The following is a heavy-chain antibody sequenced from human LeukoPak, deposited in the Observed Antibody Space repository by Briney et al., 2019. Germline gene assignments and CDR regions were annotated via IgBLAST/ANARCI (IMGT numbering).Heavy chain of an antibody. CDR2: INHSGST. Sequence: PSETLSLTCAVYGGSFSGYYWSWIRQPPGKGLEWIGEINHSGSTNYNPSLKSRVTISVDTSKNQFSLKLSSVTAAEMAVYYWARRRSNFDYGGQGTLVTVS. J-gene: IGHJ4*02. CDR3: ARRRSNFDY. V-gene: IGHV4-34*01. CDR1: GGSFSGYY.